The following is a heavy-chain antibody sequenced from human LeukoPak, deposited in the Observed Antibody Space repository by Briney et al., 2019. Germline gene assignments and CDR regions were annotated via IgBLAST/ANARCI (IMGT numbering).Heavy chain of an antibody. CDR3: ARESGSGSVFDY. D-gene: IGHD3-10*01. Sequence: GGSLRLSCAASGFTFSSYSMNWVRQAPGKGLGWVSYISSSSRTMYYADSVKGRFTISRDNAKNSLYLQMNSLRAEDTAVYYCARESGSGSVFDYWGQGTLVTVSS. J-gene: IGHJ4*02. V-gene: IGHV3-48*01. CDR1: GFTFSSYS. CDR2: ISSSSRTM.